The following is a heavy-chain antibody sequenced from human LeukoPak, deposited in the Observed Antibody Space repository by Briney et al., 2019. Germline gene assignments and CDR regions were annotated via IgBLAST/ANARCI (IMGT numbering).Heavy chain of an antibody. CDR1: GYTFTSYG. V-gene: IGHV1-18*01. CDR3: ARDLDILTAHYYYYGMDV. Sequence: ASVKVSCKASGYTFTSYGISWVRQAPGQGLEWMGWIGAYNGNTNYAQKPQGRVTMTTDTSTSTDYMELRSLRSDDTAVYYCARDLDILTAHYYYYGMDVWGQGTTVTVSS. D-gene: IGHD3-9*01. CDR2: IGAYNGNT. J-gene: IGHJ6*02.